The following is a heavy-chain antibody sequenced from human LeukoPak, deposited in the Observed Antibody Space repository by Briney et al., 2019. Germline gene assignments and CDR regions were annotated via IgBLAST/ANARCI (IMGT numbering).Heavy chain of an antibody. CDR3: AGGLRRAAVYYYYDMDF. V-gene: IGHV4-34*01. CDR1: GGSLRGYY. Sequence: SETQSPICAVCGGSLRGYYWSWIRQPPGKEPLWSGEINHSGSTDNNPTLKSRVTISVDTSKNQFSLKLSSVTAADTAVYYCAGGLRRAAVYYYYDMDFWGKGTTVTISS. D-gene: IGHD6-13*01. J-gene: IGHJ6*03. CDR2: INHSGST.